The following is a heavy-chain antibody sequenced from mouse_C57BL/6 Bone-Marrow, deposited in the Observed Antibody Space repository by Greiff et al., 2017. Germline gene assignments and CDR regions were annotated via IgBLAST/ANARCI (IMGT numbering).Heavy chain of an antibody. D-gene: IGHD2-4*01. J-gene: IGHJ3*01. CDR3: ARCDYGAFAY. V-gene: IGHV1-69*01. CDR1: GYTFTSYW. CDR2: IDPADGYT. Sequence: VQLQQSGAELVMPGASVKLSCKASGYTFTSYWMHWVKQRPGQGLEWIGEIDPADGYTNYNKKFKGKSTLTVDKSSSTAYMQLSSLTSEDSAVYDCARCDYGAFAYWGQGTLVTVSA.